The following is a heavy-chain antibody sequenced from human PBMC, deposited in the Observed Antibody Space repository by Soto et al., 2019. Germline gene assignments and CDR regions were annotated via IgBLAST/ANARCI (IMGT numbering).Heavy chain of an antibody. Sequence: QVQLVESGGGLVQPGRSLKLSCAASGFTFSTYGMHWVRQSPGKGLEWVAVISYDGSNQYYRHSVRDSFTISRDNSRNTVYLQINSLREEDTAVYYCAKDEGRFLKYYFNFGVDAWGRGTTVTVS. J-gene: IGHJ6*02. CDR3: AKDEGRFLKYYFNFGVDA. V-gene: IGHV3-30*18. D-gene: IGHD3-3*01. CDR1: GFTFSTYG. CDR2: ISYDGSNQ.